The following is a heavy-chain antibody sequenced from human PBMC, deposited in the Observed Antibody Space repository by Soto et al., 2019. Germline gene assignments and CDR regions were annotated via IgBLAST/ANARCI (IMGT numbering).Heavy chain of an antibody. CDR2: IYYNGNT. Sequence: SETLSLTCTVSGGSINNGDYYWSWIRQPPGKGLEWIGYIYYNGNTYYNPSLKSRVTVLLDTSKNEFSLKLTSVTAADTAVYYCAREIRSVLSWLDTWGQGILVTVSS. D-gene: IGHD2-8*01. CDR1: GGSINNGDYY. V-gene: IGHV4-30-4*01. CDR3: AREIRSVLSWLDT. J-gene: IGHJ5*02.